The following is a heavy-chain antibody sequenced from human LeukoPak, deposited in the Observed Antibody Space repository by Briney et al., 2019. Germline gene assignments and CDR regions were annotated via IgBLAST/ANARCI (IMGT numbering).Heavy chain of an antibody. J-gene: IGHJ3*02. CDR2: IYYSGST. V-gene: IGHV4-39*01. D-gene: IGHD3-22*01. CDR1: GGSISSSSYY. CDR3: ARQLDGSSGLPDAFDI. Sequence: SETLSLTCTVSGGSISSSSYYWGWIRQPPGKGLEWIGSIYYSGSTYYNPSLKSRVTISVDTSKNQFSLKLSSVTAADTAVYYCARQLDGSSGLPDAFDIWGQGTMVTVSS.